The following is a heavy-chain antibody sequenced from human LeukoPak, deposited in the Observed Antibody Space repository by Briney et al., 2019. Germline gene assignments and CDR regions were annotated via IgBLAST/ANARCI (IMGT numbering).Heavy chain of an antibody. D-gene: IGHD6-19*01. Sequence: GASVKVSCKASGYTFTGYYMHWVRQAPGRGLEWMGRINPNSGGTNYAQKFQGRVTMTRDTSISTAYMELSSLRSDDTAMYYCARDSSSGWYYFDYWGQGTLVTVSS. CDR2: INPNSGGT. J-gene: IGHJ4*02. V-gene: IGHV1-2*06. CDR3: ARDSSSGWYYFDY. CDR1: GYTFTGYY.